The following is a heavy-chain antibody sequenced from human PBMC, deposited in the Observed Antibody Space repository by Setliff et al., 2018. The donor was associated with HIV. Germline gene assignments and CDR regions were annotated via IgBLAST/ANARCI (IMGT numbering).Heavy chain of an antibody. J-gene: IGHJ4*02. D-gene: IGHD3-10*01. V-gene: IGHV3-23*01. CDR3: AKKTAAYTSGSWLHY. Sequence: LRLSCATSGFTFSSYALHWVRQAPGKGLECVAVISGSGGDTYYADSVKGRFVISREKSKSTLYLQMNSLRAEYTTVYYCAKKTAAYTSGSWLHYWGQGTLVTVSS. CDR2: ISGSGGDT. CDR1: GFTFSSYA.